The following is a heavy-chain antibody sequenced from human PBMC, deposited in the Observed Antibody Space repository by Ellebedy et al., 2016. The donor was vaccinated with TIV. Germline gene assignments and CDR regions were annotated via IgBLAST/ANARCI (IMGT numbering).Heavy chain of an antibody. Sequence: SVKVSCXASGGTFSSYAISWVRQAPGQGLEWMGRIIPILGIANYAQKFQGRVTITADESTSTAYMELSSLRSEDTAVYYCARDRGRSHYYMDVWGKGTTVTVSS. CDR1: GGTFSSYA. V-gene: IGHV1-69*04. CDR3: ARDRGRSHYYMDV. D-gene: IGHD3-10*01. CDR2: IIPILGIA. J-gene: IGHJ6*03.